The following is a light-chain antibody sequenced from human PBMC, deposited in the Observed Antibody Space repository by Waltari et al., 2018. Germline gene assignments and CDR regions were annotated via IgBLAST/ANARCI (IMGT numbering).Light chain of an antibody. Sequence: QSALTQPPSASGSPGQSVPIPCTGPSGDVGAYDYVPWYQQNPGKAPKLIIYEVNKRPSGVPDRFSGSKSGNTASLTVSGLQADDEADYYCSSYAGSNNFVFGPGTEVTVL. CDR3: SSYAGSNNFV. CDR1: SGDVGAYDY. J-gene: IGLJ1*01. CDR2: EVN. V-gene: IGLV2-8*01.